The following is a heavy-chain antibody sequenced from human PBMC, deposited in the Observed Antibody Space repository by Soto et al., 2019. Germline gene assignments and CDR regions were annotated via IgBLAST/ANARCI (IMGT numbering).Heavy chain of an antibody. CDR1: GFSFSSYG. D-gene: IGHD6-25*01. CDR3: GQDGETSGWGGVFDI. Sequence: QVQLVESGGGVVQPGRSLRLSCAASGFSFSSYGMHWVRQAPGKGLEWVALISHDGRNKYYADSVRGRFTISRDNSKSTLEMQNNRLRAGGTAVYRCGQDGETSGWGGVFDIWGHGTMVTVSS. J-gene: IGHJ3*02. CDR2: ISHDGRNK. V-gene: IGHV3-30*18.